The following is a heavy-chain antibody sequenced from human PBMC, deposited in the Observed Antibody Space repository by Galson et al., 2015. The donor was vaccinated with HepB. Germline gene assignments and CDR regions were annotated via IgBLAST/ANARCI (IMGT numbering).Heavy chain of an antibody. CDR2: ISYDGSNK. Sequence: SLRLSCAASGFTFSSYAMHWVRQAPGKGLEWVAVISYDGSNKYYADSVKGRFTISRDNSKNTLYLQMNSLRAEDTAVYYCARDMAPYCGGDCYSAGDYWGQGTLVTVSS. CDR3: ARDMAPYCGGDCYSAGDY. J-gene: IGHJ4*02. CDR1: GFTFSSYA. D-gene: IGHD2-21*02. V-gene: IGHV3-30*04.